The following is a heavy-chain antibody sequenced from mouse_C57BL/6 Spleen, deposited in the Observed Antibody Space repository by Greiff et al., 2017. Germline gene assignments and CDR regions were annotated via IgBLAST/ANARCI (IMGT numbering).Heavy chain of an antibody. Sequence: VQLQQPGAELVRPGSSVKLSCKASGYTFTSYWMHWVKQRPIQGLEWIGNIDPSDSETHYNQKFKDKATLTVDKSSSTAYMQLSSLTSEDSAVYYCARSGDYGSFFDYWGQGTTLTVSS. CDR2: IDPSDSET. CDR1: GYTFTSYW. D-gene: IGHD1-1*01. J-gene: IGHJ2*01. V-gene: IGHV1-52*01. CDR3: ARSGDYGSFFDY.